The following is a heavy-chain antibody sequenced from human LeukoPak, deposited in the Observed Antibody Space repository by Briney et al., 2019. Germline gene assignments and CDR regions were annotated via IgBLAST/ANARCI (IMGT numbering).Heavy chain of an antibody. CDR3: ARSTRLYYYGSGSYFTHFDY. D-gene: IGHD3-10*01. Sequence: ASVKVSCKASGYTFTGYYMHWVRQAPGQGLEWMGWLNPNSGGTNYAQKFQGRVTMTRDTSISTAYMELSRLRSDDTAVYYCARSTRLYYYGSGSYFTHFDYWGQGTLVTVSS. V-gene: IGHV1-2*02. CDR1: GYTFTGYY. J-gene: IGHJ4*02. CDR2: LNPNSGGT.